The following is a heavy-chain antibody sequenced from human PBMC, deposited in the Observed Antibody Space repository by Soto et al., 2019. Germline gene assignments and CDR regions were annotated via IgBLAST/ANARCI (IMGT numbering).Heavy chain of an antibody. CDR3: ARASYYDFWSGYSKDNWFDP. D-gene: IGHD3-3*01. V-gene: IGHV4-59*01. CDR1: CGSIRNYS. J-gene: IGHJ5*02. Sequence: PSGALSLPWVVSCGSIRNYSWTWVPAPPGEGLQGVGFIYYSGTTNYNPPLKSRVTISVDTSKNQFSLKLSSVTAADTAVYYCARASYYDFWSGYSKDNWFDPWGQGTLVTVSS. CDR2: IYYSGTT.